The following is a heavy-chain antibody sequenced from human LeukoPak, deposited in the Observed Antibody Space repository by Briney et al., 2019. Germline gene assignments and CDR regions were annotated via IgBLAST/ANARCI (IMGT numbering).Heavy chain of an antibody. CDR2: ISWNSGSI. CDR3: AKDSRWAYYYYYMDV. V-gene: IGHV3-9*01. J-gene: IGHJ6*03. Sequence: GGSLRLSCAASGFTFDDYAMHWVRQAPGKGLEWVSGISWNSGSIGYADSVKGRFTISRDNAKNSLYLQMNSLRAEDTALYYCAKDSRWAYYYYYMDVWGKGTTVTVSS. CDR1: GFTFDDYA. D-gene: IGHD1-26*01.